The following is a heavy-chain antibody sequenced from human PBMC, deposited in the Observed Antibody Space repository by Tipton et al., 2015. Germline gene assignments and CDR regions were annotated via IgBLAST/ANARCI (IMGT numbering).Heavy chain of an antibody. D-gene: IGHD3-16*02. CDR1: VGSITTGEYY. CDR2: ISYNGST. V-gene: IGHV4-30-4*01. CDR3: ARGGGDDYIWGSSRFDY. J-gene: IGHJ4*02. Sequence: TLSLTCTVSVGSITTGEYYWSWIRQPPGKGLEWIGHISYNGSTCCNPSLKSRLTTSIDTSKNQFSLNLTAVTAADTAMYYCARGGGDDYIWGSSRFDYWGQGTLVTVSS.